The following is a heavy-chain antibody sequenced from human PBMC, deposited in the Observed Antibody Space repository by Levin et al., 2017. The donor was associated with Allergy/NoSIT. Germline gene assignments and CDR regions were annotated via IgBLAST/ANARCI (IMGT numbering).Heavy chain of an antibody. V-gene: IGHV3-23*01. Sequence: PGGSLRLSCAASGFTFSSYAMSWVRQAPGKGLEWVSAISGSGGSTYYADSVKGRFTISRDNSKNTLYLQMNSLRAEDTAVYYCAKSRFGVPAATGYFDYWGQGTLVTVSS. J-gene: IGHJ4*02. CDR1: GFTFSSYA. CDR2: ISGSGGST. D-gene: IGHD2-2*01. CDR3: AKSRFGVPAATGYFDY.